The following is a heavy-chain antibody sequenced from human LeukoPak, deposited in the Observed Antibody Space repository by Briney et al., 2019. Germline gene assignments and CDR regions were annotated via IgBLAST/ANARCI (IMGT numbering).Heavy chain of an antibody. J-gene: IGHJ4*02. CDR1: GFIFSNYD. CDR3: ARALSGSYYFDY. Sequence: GGSLRLSCAASGFIFSNYDMNWVRQAPGRGLGWVANIKQDGSEKYYVDSVKGRFTISRDNAKNSLYLQMNSLRAEDTALYYCARALSGSYYFDYWGQGTLVTVSS. V-gene: IGHV3-7*03. D-gene: IGHD1-26*01. CDR2: IKQDGSEK.